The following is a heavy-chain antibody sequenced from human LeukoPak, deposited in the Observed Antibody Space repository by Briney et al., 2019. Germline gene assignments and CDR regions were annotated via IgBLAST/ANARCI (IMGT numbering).Heavy chain of an antibody. CDR3: ARDPGGQQLVRFLGWFDP. D-gene: IGHD6-13*01. J-gene: IGHJ5*02. Sequence: GGSLRLSCAASGFIFGNYWMGWVRQAPGKGLEWVAYIKQDGSEKYYVDSVKGRFSISRDNAKNSLYLQLNSLRVEDTAVYYCARDPGGQQLVRFLGWFDPWGQGTLVTVSS. CDR1: GFIFGNYW. V-gene: IGHV3-7*01. CDR2: IKQDGSEK.